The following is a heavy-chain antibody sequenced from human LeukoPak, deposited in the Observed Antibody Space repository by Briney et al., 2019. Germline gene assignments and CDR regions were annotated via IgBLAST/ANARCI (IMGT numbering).Heavy chain of an antibody. CDR3: ASASDDSSGYYEVGY. CDR1: GYTFTGYY. Sequence: ASVKVSCXASGYTFTGYYMHWVRQAPGQGLEWMGWINPNSGGTNYAQKFQGRVTMTRDTSISTAYMELSRLRFDDTAVYYCASASDDSSGYYEVGYWGQGTLVTVSS. D-gene: IGHD3-22*01. J-gene: IGHJ4*02. V-gene: IGHV1-2*02. CDR2: INPNSGGT.